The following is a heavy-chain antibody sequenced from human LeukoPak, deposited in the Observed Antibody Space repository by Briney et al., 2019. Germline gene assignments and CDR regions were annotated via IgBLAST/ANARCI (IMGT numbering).Heavy chain of an antibody. D-gene: IGHD4-11*01. V-gene: IGHV1-18*01. CDR2: ISTSTGDT. CDR3: ARDDNYGIFVNVDY. Sequence: ASVKVSCKTSGGTFRSYAISWVRQAPGQGPEWMGWISTSTGDTKYTQKFQGRVTLTTDTSTSTAYMELSSLRSDDTAVYYCARDDNYGIFVNVDYWGQGTLVTVSS. CDR1: GGTFRSYA. J-gene: IGHJ4*02.